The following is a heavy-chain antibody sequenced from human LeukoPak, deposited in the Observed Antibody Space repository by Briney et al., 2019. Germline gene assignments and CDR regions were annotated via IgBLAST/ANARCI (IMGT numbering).Heavy chain of an antibody. V-gene: IGHV1-24*01. CDR3: ATCHLSSFIWGCSGGNY. CDR1: GYTLTELS. CDR2: FDPEDGET. D-gene: IGHD2-15*01. Sequence: GASVKVSCKVSGYTLTELSMHWVRQAPGKGLEWMGGFDPEDGETIYAQKFQGRVTMTEDTSTDTAYMELSSLRSEDTAVYYCATCHLSSFIWGCSGGNYWGQGTLVTVSS. J-gene: IGHJ4*02.